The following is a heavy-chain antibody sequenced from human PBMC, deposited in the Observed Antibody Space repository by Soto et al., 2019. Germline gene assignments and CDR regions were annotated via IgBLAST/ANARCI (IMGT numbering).Heavy chain of an antibody. Sequence: PSETLSLTCAIYGGSFSGYYWSWIRQPPGKGLVWIGEITHSGGTNYNPSLKGRVAISIDTSKNQFSLRLSSLTAADTAVYYCARVFMLRATIFPEGYSYYMDLWAKGTTVTVSS. V-gene: IGHV4-34*01. J-gene: IGHJ6*03. D-gene: IGHD3-10*01. CDR3: ARVFMLRATIFPEGYSYYMDL. CDR1: GGSFSGYY. CDR2: ITHSGGT.